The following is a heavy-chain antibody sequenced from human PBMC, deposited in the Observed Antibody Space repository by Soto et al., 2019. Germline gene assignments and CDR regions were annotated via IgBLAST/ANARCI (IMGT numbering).Heavy chain of an antibody. CDR1: GFTFSSFW. Sequence: GGSLRLSCAASGFTFSSFWMTWVRQPPGKGLEWVANINQDESEKYYVDSVKGRFTISRDNAKNSLYLQMSSLRVEDTAVYYCVRPHCIGASCYNYLDYRGQGTLVTVSS. CDR2: INQDESEK. D-gene: IGHD2-15*01. V-gene: IGHV3-7*01. J-gene: IGHJ4*02. CDR3: VRPHCIGASCYNYLDY.